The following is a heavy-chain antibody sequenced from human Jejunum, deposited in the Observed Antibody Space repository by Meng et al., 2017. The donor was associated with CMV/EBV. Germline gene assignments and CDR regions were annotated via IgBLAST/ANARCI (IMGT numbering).Heavy chain of an antibody. J-gene: IGHJ6*02. CDR2: ISSSSSYI. Sequence: SGFTFSSYSMNWVRQAPGKGLEWVSSISSSSSYIYYADSVKGRFTISRDNAKNSLYLQMNSLRAEDTVVYYCAKDQNYYFYYGMDVWGQGTTVTVSS. CDR3: AKDQNYYFYYGMDV. V-gene: IGHV3-21*01. CDR1: GFTFSSYS.